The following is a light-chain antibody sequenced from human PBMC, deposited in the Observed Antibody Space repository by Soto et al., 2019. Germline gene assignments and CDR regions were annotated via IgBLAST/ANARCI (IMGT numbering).Light chain of an antibody. V-gene: IGKV3-20*01. CDR2: GAS. Sequence: EIGLTQSPGTLSLSPGERATLSCRASRSVSSSYLAWYQQNRGQAPRLLIYGASSRATGIPDRFSGSGSGTDFTLTISRLEPEDFAVYYCQQYGSSRWTFGQGTKVDIK. CDR1: RSVSSSY. J-gene: IGKJ1*01. CDR3: QQYGSSRWT.